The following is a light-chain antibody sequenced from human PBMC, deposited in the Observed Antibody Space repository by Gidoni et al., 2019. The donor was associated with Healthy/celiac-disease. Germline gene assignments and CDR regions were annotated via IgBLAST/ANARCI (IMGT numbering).Light chain of an antibody. CDR2: AAS. CDR3: QQSYSTPWT. Sequence: DIQMTQSPSSLSASVGDRVTITGRASQSISSYLNWYQQKPGKAPKLLIYAASSLQSGVPSRFSGSGSGTDFTLTISSLQPEDVATYYCQQSYSTPWTFGQGTKVEIK. J-gene: IGKJ1*01. CDR1: QSISSY. V-gene: IGKV1-39*01.